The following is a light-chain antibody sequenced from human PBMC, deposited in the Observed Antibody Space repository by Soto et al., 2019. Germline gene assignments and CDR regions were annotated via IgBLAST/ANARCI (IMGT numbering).Light chain of an antibody. V-gene: IGKV3-20*01. CDR2: AAS. CDR1: QCVTVNS. Sequence: EILLTQSPSTLSLSPGEGVTLSCRASQCVTVNSLAWYQQKPGQAPRLLIYAASTRADAVPDRFTGSGSGTDFALTICRLEPEDFGVYYCQQYGDSPLTSGPGTKVDIK. J-gene: IGKJ3*01. CDR3: QQYGDSPLT.